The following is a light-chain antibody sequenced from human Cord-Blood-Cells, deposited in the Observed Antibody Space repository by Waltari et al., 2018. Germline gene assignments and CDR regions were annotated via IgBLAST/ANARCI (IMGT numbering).Light chain of an antibody. CDR3: SSYTSSSTWV. J-gene: IGLJ3*02. CDR2: DVS. Sequence: QSALTQPASVSGSPGQSIPISCTGTSSDVAGYNYVSWYQHHPGKAPKLMIYDVSTRPSGVSNRFSGSKSGNTASLTISGLQAEDEADYYCSSYTSSSTWVFGGGTKLTVL. V-gene: IGLV2-14*03. CDR1: SSDVAGYNY.